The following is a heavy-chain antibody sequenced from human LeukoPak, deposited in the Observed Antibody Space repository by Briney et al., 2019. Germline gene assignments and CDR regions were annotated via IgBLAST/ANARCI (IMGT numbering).Heavy chain of an antibody. J-gene: IGHJ5*02. D-gene: IGHD3/OR15-3a*01. V-gene: IGHV4-31*03. CDR2: IDYSGSI. CDR1: GGSISSGGYY. Sequence: KPAQTLSLTCTVSGGSISSGGYYWSWIRQQPGKGLEWIGDIDYSGSIYYNPSLTGRVPISVDTSKNQFSLKLRSVNAADTAVYYCARGTGRTYNWFDPWGQGTLVTVSS. CDR3: ARGTGRTYNWFDP.